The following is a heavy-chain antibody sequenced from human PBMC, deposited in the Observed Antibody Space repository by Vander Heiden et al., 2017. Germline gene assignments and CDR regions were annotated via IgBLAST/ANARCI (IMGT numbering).Heavy chain of an antibody. CDR3: AKDLGGAGNSSDAFDI. V-gene: IGHV1-69*01. CDR2: IIPIFGTG. Sequence: QVQLVQSGAEVKKPGSSVKVSCKASGGTFSTFGINWLRQAPGQRLEWVGGIIPIFGTGNYAQNFQGRVTIVADESTTTAYMELSTLRSEDTAIYYCAKDLGGAGNSSDAFDIWGQGTMVTVSS. CDR1: GGTFSTFG. D-gene: IGHD3-16*01. J-gene: IGHJ3*02.